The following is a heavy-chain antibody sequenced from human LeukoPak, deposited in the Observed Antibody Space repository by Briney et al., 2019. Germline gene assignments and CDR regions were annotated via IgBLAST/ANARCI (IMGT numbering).Heavy chain of an antibody. CDR1: GFTFSSYS. V-gene: IGHV3-21*01. D-gene: IGHD3-3*02. Sequence: GGSLRLSCAASGFTFSSYSMNWVRQAPGKGLEWVSSISSSSSYIYYADSVKGRFTISRDNAKNSLYLQMNSLRAEDTAVYYCARYLAFRLKTFDYWGQGTLVTVSS. CDR2: ISSSSSYI. CDR3: ARYLAFRLKTFDY. J-gene: IGHJ4*02.